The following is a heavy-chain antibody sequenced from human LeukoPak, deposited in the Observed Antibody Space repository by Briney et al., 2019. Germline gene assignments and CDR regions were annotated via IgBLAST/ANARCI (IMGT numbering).Heavy chain of an antibody. CDR2: IYYSGTS. J-gene: IGHJ4*02. V-gene: IGHV4-39*01. CDR3: ASLFDNFPENRFDY. Sequence: SETLSLTCTVSGGFFSSTTYFWAWIRRPPGKGLQWLGTIYYSGTSYFNPSLETRVTLSVDTSKNQFSLRLTSVTAADTAVYYCASLFDNFPENRFDYWGRGTLVTVSS. D-gene: IGHD5-24*01. CDR1: GGFFSSTTYF.